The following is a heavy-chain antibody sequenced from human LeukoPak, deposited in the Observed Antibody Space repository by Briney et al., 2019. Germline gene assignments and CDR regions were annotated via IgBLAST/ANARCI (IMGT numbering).Heavy chain of an antibody. Sequence: SETLSLTCTVSGGSISSYYWSWIRQPPGKGLEWIGYISYSGSTNFNPSLKSRVTISVDMSKNQFSLKLSSVTAADTAVYYCAREGTAGTNLNWFDPWGQGTLVTVSS. J-gene: IGHJ5*02. CDR3: AREGTAGTNLNWFDP. CDR1: GGSISSYY. D-gene: IGHD1-1*01. CDR2: ISYSGST. V-gene: IGHV4-59*01.